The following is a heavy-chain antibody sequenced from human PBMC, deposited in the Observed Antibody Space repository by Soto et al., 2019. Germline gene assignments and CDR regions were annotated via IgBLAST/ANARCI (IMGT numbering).Heavy chain of an antibody. J-gene: IGHJ3*02. CDR3: ARMMITFGGVSRDAFDI. D-gene: IGHD3-16*01. CDR2: ISGSGGST. Sequence: GGSLRLSCAASGVTFSSYAMSWVRPAPGKGLEWVSAISGSGGSTYYADSVKGRFTISRDNAKNTLYLQMNSLRAEDTAVYYCARMMITFGGVSRDAFDIWGQGTMVTVSS. CDR1: GVTFSSYA. V-gene: IGHV3-23*01.